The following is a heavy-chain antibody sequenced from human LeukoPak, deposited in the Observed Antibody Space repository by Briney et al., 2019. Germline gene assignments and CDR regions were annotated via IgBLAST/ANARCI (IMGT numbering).Heavy chain of an antibody. V-gene: IGHV4-59*08. CDR2: IYYSGST. CDR3: ARRGNWYFDL. D-gene: IGHD1-14*01. CDR1: GGSISHHY. J-gene: IGHJ2*01. Sequence: PSETLSLTCTVSGGSISHHYWSWIRQPPGKGLEWIGYIYYSGSTNYNPSLKSRVTISVDTSKNQFSLKLSSVTAADTAVYYCARRGNWYFDLWGRGTLVTVS.